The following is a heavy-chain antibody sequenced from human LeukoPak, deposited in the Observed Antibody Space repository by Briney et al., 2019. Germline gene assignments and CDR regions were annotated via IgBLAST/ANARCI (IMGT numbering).Heavy chain of an antibody. CDR3: AKGLRLGELSLSEYFQH. Sequence: PGRSLRLSCAASGFTFDDYAMHWVRQAPGKGLEWVSGISWNSGSIGYADSVKGRFTISRDNAKNSLYLQMNSLRAEDTALYYCAKGLRLGELSLSEYFQHWGQGTLVTVSS. CDR1: GFTFDDYA. D-gene: IGHD3-16*02. CDR2: ISWNSGSI. V-gene: IGHV3-9*01. J-gene: IGHJ1*01.